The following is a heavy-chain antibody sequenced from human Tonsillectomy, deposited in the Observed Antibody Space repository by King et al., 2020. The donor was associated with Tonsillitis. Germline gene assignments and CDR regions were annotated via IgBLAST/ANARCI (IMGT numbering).Heavy chain of an antibody. J-gene: IGHJ4*02. CDR3: ANAANYYDSSGDYYVDYFDY. CDR1: GDSVSSNSAI. Sequence: QVQLQQSGPRLVKPSQTLSLTCAISGDSVSSNSAIWNWIRQSPSRGREWRGRTYFRSKWYNDYALSVKSRITINPDTSKNQFSLQLNSVTPEDTAVYYCANAANYYDSSGDYYVDYFDYWGQGTLVTVSS. V-gene: IGHV6-1*01. D-gene: IGHD3-22*01. CDR2: TYFRSKWYN.